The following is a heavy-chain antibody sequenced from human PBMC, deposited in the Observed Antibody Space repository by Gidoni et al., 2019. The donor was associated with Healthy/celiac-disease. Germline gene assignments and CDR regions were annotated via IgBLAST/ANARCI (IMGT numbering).Heavy chain of an antibody. CDR2: INPNSGGT. J-gene: IGHJ4*02. CDR3: ARDLLRWQTRGGLGY. CDR1: GYTFTGYY. V-gene: IGHV1-2*02. D-gene: IGHD4-17*01. Sequence: QVQLVQSGAEVKKPGASVKVSCKASGYTFTGYYMHWVRQAPGQGLEWMGWINPNSGGTNYAQKFQGRVTMTRDTSISTAYMELSRLRSDDTAVYYCARDLLRWQTRGGLGYWGQGTLVTVSS.